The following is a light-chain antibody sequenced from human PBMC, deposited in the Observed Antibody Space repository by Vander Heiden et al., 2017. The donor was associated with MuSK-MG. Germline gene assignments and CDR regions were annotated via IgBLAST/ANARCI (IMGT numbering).Light chain of an antibody. J-gene: IGKJ2*01. CDR3: QQYGSSSFT. CDR2: GTS. V-gene: IGKV3-20*01. Sequence: EIVMTQSPGTMSLSPGERATLSGRASQSVSSAYLAWYQRKPGQAPRLLIYGTSSRATGIPDRFSGSGSGTDFTLTISRLEPEDFAVYYCQQYGSSSFTFGQGTTLEIK. CDR1: QSVSSAY.